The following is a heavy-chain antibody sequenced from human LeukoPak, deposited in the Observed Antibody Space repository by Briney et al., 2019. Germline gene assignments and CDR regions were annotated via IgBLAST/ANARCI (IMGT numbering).Heavy chain of an antibody. CDR1: GYTFTSYG. Sequence: ASVKVSCKASGYTFTSYGISWVRQAPGQGLEWMGWISAYNGNTNYAQKLQGRVTMTTDTSTSTAYMELRSLRSDDTAVYYCAREGDSSGWYIMRYYCYGMDVWGQGTTVTVSS. V-gene: IGHV1-18*01. J-gene: IGHJ6*02. CDR3: AREGDSSGWYIMRYYCYGMDV. D-gene: IGHD6-19*01. CDR2: ISAYNGNT.